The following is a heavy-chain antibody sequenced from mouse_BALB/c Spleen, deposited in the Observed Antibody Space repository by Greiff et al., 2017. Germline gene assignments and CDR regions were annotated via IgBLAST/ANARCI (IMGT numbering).Heavy chain of an antibody. Sequence: EVKLVESGGGLVKPGGSLKLSCAASGFTFSSFGMHWVRQAPEKGLEWVAYISSGSSTIYYADTVKGRFTISRDNPKNTLFLQMTMLRSEDTAMYYCARSGDGYLDYWGQGTTLTVSS. CDR2: ISSGSSTI. V-gene: IGHV5-17*02. CDR1: GFTFSSFG. CDR3: ARSGDGYLDY. D-gene: IGHD2-3*01. J-gene: IGHJ2*01.